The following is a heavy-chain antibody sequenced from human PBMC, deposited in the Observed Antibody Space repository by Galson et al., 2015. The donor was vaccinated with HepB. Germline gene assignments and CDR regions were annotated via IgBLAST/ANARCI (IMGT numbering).Heavy chain of an antibody. CDR1: GFTFSSYG. Sequence: SLRLSCAASGFTFSSYGMHWVRQAPGKGLEWVAVISYDGSNKYYADSVKGRFTISRDNSKNTLYLQMNSLRAEDTAVYYCAKDLVVVAEEYYYYGMDVWGQGTTVTVSS. CDR2: ISYDGSNK. D-gene: IGHD2-15*01. V-gene: IGHV3-30*18. J-gene: IGHJ6*02. CDR3: AKDLVVVAEEYYYYGMDV.